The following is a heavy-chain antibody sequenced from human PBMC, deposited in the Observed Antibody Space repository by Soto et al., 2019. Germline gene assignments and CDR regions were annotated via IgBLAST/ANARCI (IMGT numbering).Heavy chain of an antibody. CDR2: IYYSGST. CDR1: GGSISSYY. J-gene: IGHJ5*02. Sequence: SETLSLTCTVSGGSISSYYWSWIRQPPGKGLEWIGYIYYSGSTNYNPSLKSRVTISVDTSKNQFSLKLSSVTAADTAVYYCARDGRPTVTTHDLTHWFDPWGQGTLVTVSS. V-gene: IGHV4-59*01. D-gene: IGHD4-17*01. CDR3: ARDGRPTVTTHDLTHWFDP.